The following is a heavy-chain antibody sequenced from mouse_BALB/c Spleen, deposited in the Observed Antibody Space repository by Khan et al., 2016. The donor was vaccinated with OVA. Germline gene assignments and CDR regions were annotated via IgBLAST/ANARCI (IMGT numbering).Heavy chain of an antibody. CDR2: IYPGTGST. Sequence: QVQLKQSGAELVRPGASVKLSCKTSGYIFTSYWIHWVKQRPGQGLAWIARIYPGTGSTNYNERFKGKATLTADKSSTTAYMQLSSLKSEDSAVCFCARSDDYSTYAMDYWGQGTSVTVSS. CDR1: GYIFTSYW. V-gene: IGHV1S132*01. D-gene: IGHD2-5*01. CDR3: ARSDDYSTYAMDY. J-gene: IGHJ4*01.